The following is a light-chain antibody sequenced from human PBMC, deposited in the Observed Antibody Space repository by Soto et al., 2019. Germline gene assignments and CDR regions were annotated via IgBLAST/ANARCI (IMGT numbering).Light chain of an antibody. CDR1: QSIVFSDGNAY. Sequence: DVVMTQSPLSLPVTLGQPASISCRSSQSIVFSDGNAYLNWFHQRPGQPPRRLIYRASNRDSGVPDRFSGSGSGTDFTLEISRVEAEDVVVYYCIQGTHWPPTFGRGTKVEIK. CDR3: IQGTHWPPT. J-gene: IGKJ1*01. CDR2: RAS. V-gene: IGKV2-30*01.